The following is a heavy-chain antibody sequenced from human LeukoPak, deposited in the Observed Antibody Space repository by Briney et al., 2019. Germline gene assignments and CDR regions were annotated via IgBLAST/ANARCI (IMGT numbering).Heavy chain of an antibody. Sequence: SGGSLRLSCAASGFNFNSYWMSWVRQAPGKGLEWVANIKQDGSEKYYVDSVKGRFTISRDNAKNSLYLQMNSLRAEDTAVYYCAKWPEGAMDYFDYWGQGALVTVSS. CDR1: GFNFNSYW. CDR2: IKQDGSEK. V-gene: IGHV3-7*03. CDR3: AKWPEGAMDYFDY. J-gene: IGHJ4*02. D-gene: IGHD2-8*01.